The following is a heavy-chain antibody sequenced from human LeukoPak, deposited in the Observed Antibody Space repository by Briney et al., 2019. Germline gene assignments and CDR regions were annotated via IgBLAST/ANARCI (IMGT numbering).Heavy chain of an antibody. D-gene: IGHD2-21*02. V-gene: IGHV1-8*02. J-gene: IGHJ4*02. Sequence: ASVKVSCKASGGTFSSYDINWVRQATGQGLEWMGWMNPNSGNTGYAQKFQGRVTMTRNTSISTAYMELSSLRSEDTAVYYCARGLEFVVVTAIYYWGQGTLVTVSS. CDR3: ARGLEFVVVTAIYY. CDR2: MNPNSGNT. CDR1: GGTFSSYD.